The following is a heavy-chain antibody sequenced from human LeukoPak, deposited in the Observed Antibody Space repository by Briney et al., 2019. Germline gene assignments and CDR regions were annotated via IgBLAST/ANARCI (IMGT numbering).Heavy chain of an antibody. CDR1: GGSISGYY. J-gene: IGHJ5*02. CDR2: IYDSGST. CDR3: ARQDYYDSSDWFDP. V-gene: IGHV4-59*08. D-gene: IGHD3-22*01. Sequence: SETLSLTCTVSGGSISGYYWSWIRQPPGKGLEWIGYIYDSGSTNYNPSLKSRVTISVDTSKNQFSLKLSSVTAADTAVYYCARQDYYDSSDWFDPWGQGTLVTVSS.